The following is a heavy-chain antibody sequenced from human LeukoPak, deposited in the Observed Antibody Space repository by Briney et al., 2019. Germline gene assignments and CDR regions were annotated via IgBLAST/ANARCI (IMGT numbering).Heavy chain of an antibody. J-gene: IGHJ3*02. V-gene: IGHV3-13*01. CDR1: GFTFSSYD. D-gene: IGHD2-15*01. Sequence: GGSLRLSCAASGFTFSSYDMHWVRQAPGKGLEWVSGIGTAGDTYYPGSIKGRFTSSRENAKNSLFLQMNGLRVGDTAVYHCARGSYCSGGACSPVGAFDIWGQGTVVTVSS. CDR3: ARGSYCSGGACSPVGAFDI. CDR2: IGTAGDT.